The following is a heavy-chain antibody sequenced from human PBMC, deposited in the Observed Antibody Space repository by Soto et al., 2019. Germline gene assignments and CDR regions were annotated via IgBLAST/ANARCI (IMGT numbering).Heavy chain of an antibody. CDR3: AKSPAAATLNWFDP. CDR1: GFNFKNYG. J-gene: IGHJ5*02. V-gene: IGHV3-23*01. Sequence: PGGSLRLSCAASGFNFKNYGVNWVRQALGKGLEWVAGISGSGDSTYYGDSVKGRFTISRDNSLHTVYLQMDGLRADDTAIYYCAKSPAAATLNWFDPWGQGSLVTVSS. CDR2: ISGSGDST. D-gene: IGHD2-2*01.